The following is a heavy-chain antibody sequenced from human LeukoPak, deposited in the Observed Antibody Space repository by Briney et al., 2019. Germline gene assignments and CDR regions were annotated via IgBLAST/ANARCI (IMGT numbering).Heavy chain of an antibody. D-gene: IGHD3-16*01. CDR1: GFTFKSSW. V-gene: IGHV3-74*01. CDR3: ARDWGGSGPTSHDY. J-gene: IGHJ4*02. CDR2: ISSDGTNT. Sequence: GGSLRLSCAASGFTFKSSWMHWVRQPPGRGPVWVSRISSDGTNTRYGDSVRGRFTVSRDNAKNTLYLQMNSLRVEDSAVYHCARDWGGSGPTSHDYWGQGTLVTVSS.